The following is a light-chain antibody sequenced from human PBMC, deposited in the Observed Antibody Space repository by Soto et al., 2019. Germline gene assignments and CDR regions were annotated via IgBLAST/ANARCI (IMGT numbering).Light chain of an antibody. J-gene: IGLJ3*02. CDR1: SSDVGGYNY. CDR3: SSYTSSSTWV. CDR2: DVS. V-gene: IGLV2-14*01. Sequence: QSALTQPASVSGSPGQSITISCTGTSSDVGGYNYVSWYQQHPGKAPKLMIYDVSNRPSGVSNRFSGSKSGNTASLTISVLQAEYEADYYCSSYTSSSTWVFGGGTKVTVL.